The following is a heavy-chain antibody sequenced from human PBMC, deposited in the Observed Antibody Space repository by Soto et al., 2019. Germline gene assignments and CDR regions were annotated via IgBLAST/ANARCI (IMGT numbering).Heavy chain of an antibody. V-gene: IGHV4-39*01. CDR2: IYYSGST. J-gene: IGHJ4*02. CDR3: TRQGDYYDSSGSLDY. CDR1: GGSISSSSYY. D-gene: IGHD3-22*01. Sequence: SETLSLTCTVSGGSISSSSYYWGWIRQPPGKGLEWIGSIYYSGSTYYNPSLKSRVTISVDTSKNQFSLKLSSVTAADTAVYYCTRQGDYYDSSGSLDYWGQGTLVTVSS.